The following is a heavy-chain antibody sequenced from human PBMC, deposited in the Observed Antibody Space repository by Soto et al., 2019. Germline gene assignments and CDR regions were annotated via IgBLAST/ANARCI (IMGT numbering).Heavy chain of an antibody. J-gene: IGHJ4*02. CDR2: IWYDGSNK. Sequence: QVQLVESGGGVVQPGRSLRLSCAASGFTFSSYGMHWVRQAPGKGLEWVAVIWYDGSNKYYADSVKGRFTISRDNSKNTLYLQKNSLRAEGTAVEYCARDHCSGGSCYDYWGQGTLVTVSS. CDR1: GFTFSSYG. V-gene: IGHV3-33*01. D-gene: IGHD2-15*01. CDR3: ARDHCSGGSCYDY.